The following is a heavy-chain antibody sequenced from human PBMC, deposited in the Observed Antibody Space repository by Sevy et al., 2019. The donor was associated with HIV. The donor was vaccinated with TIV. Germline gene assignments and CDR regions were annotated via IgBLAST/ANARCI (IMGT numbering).Heavy chain of an antibody. V-gene: IGHV4-59*12. CDR2: TSYSGTT. J-gene: IGHJ4*02. CDR3: ARLRWDVVDAPGAAPGCYFDS. Sequence: SETLSLTCSVSGDSINNYYWSWIRQPPGKGLEWIGYTSYSGTTNYSPSLKRRVDISVDTSIHQVSLKINSVTAADTAVYYCARLRWDVVDAPGAAPGCYFDSWGQGILVTVSS. D-gene: IGHD2-2*01. CDR1: GDSINNYY.